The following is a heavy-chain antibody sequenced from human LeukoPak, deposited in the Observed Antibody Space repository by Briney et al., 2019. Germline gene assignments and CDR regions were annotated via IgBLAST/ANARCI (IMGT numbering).Heavy chain of an antibody. CDR2: ISYDGGKK. V-gene: IGHV3-30-3*01. CDR3: ATSPPLHYSGSYETFDY. Sequence: GGSLRLSCAASGFTFSTYTMHWVRQAPGKGLEWVTFISYDGGKKYTADSVKGRFTISRDNSKNTLYLQMDNLRTEDTAVYYCATSPPLHYSGSYETFDYWGQETLVTVSS. D-gene: IGHD1-26*01. J-gene: IGHJ4*02. CDR1: GFTFSTYT.